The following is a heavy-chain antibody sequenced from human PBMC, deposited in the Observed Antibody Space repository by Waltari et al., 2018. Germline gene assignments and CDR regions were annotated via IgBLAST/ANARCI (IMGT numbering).Heavy chain of an antibody. D-gene: IGHD3-10*01. CDR3: ARVSRFGELLYSDYYYYMDV. V-gene: IGHV4-34*12. J-gene: IGHJ6*03. Sequence: QVQLQQWGAGLLKPSETLSLTCAVYGGSFSGYYWSWIRQPPGKGLEWIGEIIHSGSTNYNPSLKSRVTISVDTSKNQFSLKLSSVTAADTAVYYCARVSRFGELLYSDYYYYMDVWGKGTTVTVSS. CDR1: GGSFSGYY. CDR2: IIHSGST.